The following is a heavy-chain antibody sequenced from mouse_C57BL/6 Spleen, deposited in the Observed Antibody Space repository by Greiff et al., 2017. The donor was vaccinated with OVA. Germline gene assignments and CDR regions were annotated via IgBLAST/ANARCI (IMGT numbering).Heavy chain of an antibody. CDR2: IYPGNGDT. J-gene: IGHJ4*01. CDR3: ARDYDQGGYAKDD. V-gene: IGHV1-12*01. CDR1: GYTFTSYN. Sequence: QVQLQQSGAELVRPGASVKMSCKASGYTFTSYNMHWVKQTPRQGLEWIGAIYPGNGDTSYNQKFKGKATMTVAKSPSTAYMQLSSLSSEDSAFYFCARDYDQGGYAKDDWGQGTSVTVSS. D-gene: IGHD2-4*01.